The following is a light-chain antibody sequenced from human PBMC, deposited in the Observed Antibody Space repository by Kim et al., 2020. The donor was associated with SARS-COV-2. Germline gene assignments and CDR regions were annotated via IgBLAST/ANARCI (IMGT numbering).Light chain of an antibody. J-gene: IGLJ3*02. CDR2: RTS. Sequence: QAVVTQEPSLTVSPGVTVTLTCASSTGAVTSAHNANWFQQKPGQAPRALIHRTSNRHSWTPARFSGSLLGDKAALTLSPVQPEDEADYYCLLNYGGPWVFGGGTKLTVL. CDR1: TGAVTSAHN. V-gene: IGLV7-43*01. CDR3: LLNYGGPWV.